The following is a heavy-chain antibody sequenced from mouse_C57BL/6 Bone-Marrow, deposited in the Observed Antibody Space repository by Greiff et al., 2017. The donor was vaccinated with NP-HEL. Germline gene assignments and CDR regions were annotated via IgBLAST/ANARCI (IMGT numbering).Heavy chain of an antibody. Sequence: QVQLQQPGAELVKPGASVKLSCKASGYTFTSYWMQWVKQRPGQGLEWIGEIAPSDSYTNYNQKFKGKATLTVDTSSSTAYMQISSLTSEDSAVYYCARDYDGSFFDYWGQGTTLTVSS. CDR3: ARDYDGSFFDY. CDR2: IAPSDSYT. V-gene: IGHV1-50*01. CDR1: GYTFTSYW. D-gene: IGHD2-4*01. J-gene: IGHJ2*01.